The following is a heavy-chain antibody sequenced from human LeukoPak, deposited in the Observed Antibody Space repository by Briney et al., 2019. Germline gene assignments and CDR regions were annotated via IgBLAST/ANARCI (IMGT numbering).Heavy chain of an antibody. V-gene: IGHV3-23*01. CDR1: GFTFSRYA. D-gene: IGHD1-1*01. J-gene: IGHJ4*02. CDR3: AAIPLDLNYYFFDF. Sequence: GGSLRLSCAASGFTFSRYAMSWVRQVPGKGLEWVSGISGTGDKTYSADSVQGRFTISRDNSKNTLYLQMKSLRADDSAIYYCAAIPLDLNYYFFDFWGQGTLVTVSS. CDR2: ISGTGDKT.